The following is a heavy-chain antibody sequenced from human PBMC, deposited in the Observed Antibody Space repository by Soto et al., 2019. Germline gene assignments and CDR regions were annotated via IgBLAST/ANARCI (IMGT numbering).Heavy chain of an antibody. Sequence: SETLSLTCTVSGGSISSYYWSWIRQPPRKGLEWIGYIYYSGSTNYNPSLKSRVTISVDTSKNQFSLKLSSVTAADTAVYYCARGLYDILTGYYSGNWFDTWGQGTLVTVS. D-gene: IGHD3-9*01. CDR1: GGSISSYY. CDR2: IYYSGST. V-gene: IGHV4-59*01. J-gene: IGHJ5*02. CDR3: ARGLYDILTGYYSGNWFDT.